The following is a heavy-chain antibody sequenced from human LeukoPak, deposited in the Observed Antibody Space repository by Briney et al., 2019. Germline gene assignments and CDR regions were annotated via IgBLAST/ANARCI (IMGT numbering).Heavy chain of an antibody. D-gene: IGHD3-22*01. CDR3: ARDQRPTYYYDSSGYAAPPRGDYYYGMDV. Sequence: QPGGSLRLSCAASGFTFSSYAMHWVRQAPGKGLEYVSAISSNGGSTYYANSVKGRFTISRDNSKNTLYLQMGSLRAEDMAVYYCARDQRPTYYYDSSGYAAPPRGDYYYGMDVWGQGTTVTVSS. CDR1: GFTFSSYA. V-gene: IGHV3-64*01. CDR2: ISSNGGST. J-gene: IGHJ6*02.